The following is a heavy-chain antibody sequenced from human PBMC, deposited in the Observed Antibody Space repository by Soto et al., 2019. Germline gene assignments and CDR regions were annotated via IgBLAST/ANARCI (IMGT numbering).Heavy chain of an antibody. Sequence: GGSLRLSCAASGFTFSSYGMHWVRQAPGKGLEWVAVISYDGSNKYYADSVKGRFTISRDNSKNTLYLQMNSLRAEDTAVYYCAKQLDTYYYYYGMDVWGQGTTVTVSS. CDR2: ISYDGSNK. D-gene: IGHD1-1*01. CDR1: GFTFSSYG. J-gene: IGHJ6*02. CDR3: AKQLDTYYYYYGMDV. V-gene: IGHV3-30*18.